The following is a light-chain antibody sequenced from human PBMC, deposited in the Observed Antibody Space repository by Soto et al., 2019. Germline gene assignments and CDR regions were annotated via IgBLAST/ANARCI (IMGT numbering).Light chain of an antibody. CDR1: QSISSW. V-gene: IGKV1-5*03. CDR2: KAS. J-gene: IGKJ1*01. Sequence: DIQMTQSPSTLSASVGDRVTITCRASQSISSWLDWYQQKPGKAPKLLIYKASSLESGVPSRFSGSGSGTEFTLTISSLQPDDFATYYCQQYNSYWTFGQGTKGEIK. CDR3: QQYNSYWT.